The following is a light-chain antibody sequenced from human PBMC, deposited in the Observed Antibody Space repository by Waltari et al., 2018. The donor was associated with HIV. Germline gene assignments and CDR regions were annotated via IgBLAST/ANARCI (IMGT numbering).Light chain of an antibody. Sequence: DIVMTQSPDSLAVSLGERATFDCMSSRNVSYNFEYVAWYQQNRGQPPKAIIYRASTRALGVSDRFSGSGSGTNFSLTISSLQADDLAIYYCQQYFNLPVTFGGGTKVEIK. CDR2: RAS. CDR3: QQYFNLPVT. V-gene: IGKV4-1*01. CDR1: RNVSYNFEY. J-gene: IGKJ4*01.